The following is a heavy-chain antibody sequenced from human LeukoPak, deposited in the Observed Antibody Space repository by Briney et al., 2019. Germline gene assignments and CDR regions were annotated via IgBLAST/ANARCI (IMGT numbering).Heavy chain of an antibody. CDR1: SGSISSSSFY. Sequence: SETLSLTCTVYSGSISSSSFYWGWIRQPPGKGLEWMGSIYYSGSTYYNPSLKSRVTISVDTSKNQFSLKLSSVTAADTAVYHCARDREDEDPALPGIAAAGLDYWGQGILVTVSS. D-gene: IGHD6-13*01. V-gene: IGHV4-39*07. J-gene: IGHJ4*02. CDR2: IYYSGST. CDR3: ARDREDEDPALPGIAAAGLDY.